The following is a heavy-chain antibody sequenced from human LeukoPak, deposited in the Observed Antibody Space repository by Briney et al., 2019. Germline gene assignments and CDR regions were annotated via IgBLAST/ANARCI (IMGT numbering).Heavy chain of an antibody. V-gene: IGHV4-4*07. Sequence: SDTLSLTCTVSGGSISSYYWSWTRQPAGKGLEWIGRIDTSGNTNYNPSLKRRVTMSVDTSKSQFSLKLYSVAAADTAVYYCARVRSKDVWRSYGSYYYYYYMDVWGKGTTVTISS. D-gene: IGHD3-16*01. CDR3: ARVRSKDVWRSYGSYYYYYYMDV. CDR2: IDTSGNT. CDR1: GGSISSYY. J-gene: IGHJ6*03.